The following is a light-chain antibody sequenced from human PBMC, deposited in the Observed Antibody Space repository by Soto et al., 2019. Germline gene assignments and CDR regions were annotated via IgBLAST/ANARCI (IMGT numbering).Light chain of an antibody. CDR3: QQYGRSPL. CDR1: ESIINDY. V-gene: IGKV3-20*01. CDR2: ATS. Sequence: EFVLTQSPGTLSLCPGETATLSCRASESIINDYSAWYQQRPGQPPRLLIYATSKRAPGIPDRFSGSGSGTDFTLTISRLEPEDFAVYYCQQYGRSPLFGQGTRLEIK. J-gene: IGKJ5*01.